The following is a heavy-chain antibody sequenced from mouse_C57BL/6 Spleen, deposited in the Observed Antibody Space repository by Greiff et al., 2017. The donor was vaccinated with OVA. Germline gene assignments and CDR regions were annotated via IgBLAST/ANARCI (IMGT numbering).Heavy chain of an antibody. CDR1: GYAFSSSW. CDR2: IYPGDGVT. J-gene: IGHJ4*01. Sequence: VKLMESGPELVKPGASVKISCKASGYAFSSSWMNWVKQRPGQGLEWIGRIYPGDGVTNYNGKFKGKATLTADKSSSTAYMQLSSLTSEDSAVYFCARMRGITTGVATDYAMDYWGQGTSVTVSS. V-gene: IGHV1-82*01. D-gene: IGHD1-1*01. CDR3: ARMRGITTGVATDYAMDY.